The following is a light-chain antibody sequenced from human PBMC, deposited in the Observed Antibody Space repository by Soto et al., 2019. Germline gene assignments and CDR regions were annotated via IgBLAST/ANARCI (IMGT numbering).Light chain of an antibody. Sequence: QAVVTQPPSASGTSGQGVTISCSGSNSNIGSNYVYWYQQLPGTAPKLLIYGTNLRPLGVTDRFSGSKSGTSASLAISGLRSKDEADYYCAVWDDSRGVFGGGTKVTVL. CDR1: NSNIGSNY. V-gene: IGLV1-47*01. J-gene: IGLJ2*01. CDR2: GTN. CDR3: AVWDDSRGV.